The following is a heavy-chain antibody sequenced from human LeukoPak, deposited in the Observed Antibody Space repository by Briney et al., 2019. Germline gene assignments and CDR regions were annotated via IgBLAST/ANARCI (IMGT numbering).Heavy chain of an antibody. CDR2: ISSSGSTI. CDR3: ARERSYYDSSGYY. Sequence: GGSLRLSCAASGFTFSDYYTSWIRQAPGKGLEWVSYISSSGSTIYYADSVKGRFTISRDNAKNSLYLQMNSLRAEDTAVYYCARERSYYDSSGYYWGQGTLVTVSS. CDR1: GFTFSDYY. J-gene: IGHJ4*02. V-gene: IGHV3-11*04. D-gene: IGHD3-22*01.